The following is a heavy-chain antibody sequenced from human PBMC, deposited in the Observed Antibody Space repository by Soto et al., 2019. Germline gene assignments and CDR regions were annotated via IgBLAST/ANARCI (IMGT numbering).Heavy chain of an antibody. Sequence: QVHLVQSGAEVKKPGASVKVSCKGSGYAFTTYGITWVRQAPGQGLEWMGWISAYNGNTNYVQKLQGRVTVTRDTSTSTAYMELRSLRFDDTAVYYGARGRYGDYWGQGALVTVSS. D-gene: IGHD1-1*01. V-gene: IGHV1-18*01. CDR1: GYAFTTYG. J-gene: IGHJ4*02. CDR3: ARGRYGDY. CDR2: ISAYNGNT.